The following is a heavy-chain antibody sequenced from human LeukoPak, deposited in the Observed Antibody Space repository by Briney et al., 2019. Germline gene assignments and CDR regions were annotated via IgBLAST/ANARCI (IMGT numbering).Heavy chain of an antibody. CDR1: GGTFSSYA. J-gene: IGHJ5*02. Sequence: SVKVSCKASGGTFSSYAISWVRQAPGQGLEWMGGIIPIFGTANYAQKFQGRVTITADKSTSTAYMELSSLRSEDTAVYYCAGWAGMNDNWFDPWGQGTLVTVSS. CDR2: IIPIFGTA. CDR3: AGWAGMNDNWFDP. V-gene: IGHV1-69*06. D-gene: IGHD6-19*01.